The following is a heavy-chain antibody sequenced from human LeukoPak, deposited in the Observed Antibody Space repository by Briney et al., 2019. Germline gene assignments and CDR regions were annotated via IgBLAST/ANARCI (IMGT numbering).Heavy chain of an antibody. J-gene: IGHJ4*02. Sequence: PSETLSLTCAVYGWPFRGYYWSWIRQPPGKGLEWIGEINHSGSTNYNPSLKSRVTISVDTSKNQFSLKLSSVTAADTAVYYCARYGAVTTNFDYWGQGTLVTVST. D-gene: IGHD4-17*01. CDR3: ARYGAVTTNFDY. V-gene: IGHV4-34*01. CDR2: INHSGST. CDR1: GWPFRGYY.